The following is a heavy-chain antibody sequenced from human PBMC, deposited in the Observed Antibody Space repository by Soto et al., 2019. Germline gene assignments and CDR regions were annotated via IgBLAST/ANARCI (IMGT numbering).Heavy chain of an antibody. Sequence: ESGGGVVQPGRSLRLSCAASGFTFSSYGMHWVRQAPGKGLEWVAVIWYDGSNKYYADSVKGRFTISRDNSKNTLYLQMNSLRAEDTAVYYCARARGGDRKLAEYFQHWGQGTLVTVSS. CDR3: ARARGGDRKLAEYFQH. CDR2: IWYDGSNK. V-gene: IGHV3-33*01. J-gene: IGHJ1*01. D-gene: IGHD2-21*02. CDR1: GFTFSSYG.